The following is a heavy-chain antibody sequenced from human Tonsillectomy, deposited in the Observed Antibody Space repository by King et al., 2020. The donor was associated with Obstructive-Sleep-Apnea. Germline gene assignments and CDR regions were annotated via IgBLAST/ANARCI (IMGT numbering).Heavy chain of an antibody. CDR3: ARDVQIAARGN. CDR1: GFTVSSNY. CDR2: VYSGVST. J-gene: IGHJ4*02. Sequence: DVQLVESGGGLCQPGGSLRLSCAASGFTVSSNYVSWVLQAPGKGLEWVSVVYSGVSTYYADSGKGRFTISRDNSQNTLYLLMDSLRAEDTAVYYCARDVQIAARGNWGQGTLVTVSS. D-gene: IGHD6-6*01. V-gene: IGHV3-66*01.